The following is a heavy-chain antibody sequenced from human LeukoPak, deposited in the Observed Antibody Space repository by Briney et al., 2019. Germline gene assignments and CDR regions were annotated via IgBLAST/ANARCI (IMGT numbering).Heavy chain of an antibody. D-gene: IGHD6-13*01. CDR1: ALSINPYY. Sequence: SETLSLTCTLSALSINPYYWNWIRQPPGKRLEWIGYIGCSGHSNSNPAPNTRVSMSFETSKNQFSLRLTSVTPADTAFYYCARSPDSLAAPYYFDSWGQGTLVTVSS. V-gene: IGHV4-59*01. J-gene: IGHJ4*02. CDR2: IGCSGHS. CDR3: ARSPDSLAAPYYFDS.